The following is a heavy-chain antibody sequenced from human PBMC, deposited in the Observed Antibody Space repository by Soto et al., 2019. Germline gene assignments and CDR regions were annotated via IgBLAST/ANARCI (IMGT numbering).Heavy chain of an antibody. V-gene: IGHV3-21*01. Sequence: GGSLRLSCAASGFTFSSYSMNWVRQAPGKGLEWVSSISSSSSYIYYADSVKGRFTISRDNAKNSLYLQMNSLRAEDTAVYYCAREEAYYYGMDVWGQGTTVTVSS. J-gene: IGHJ6*02. CDR3: AREEAYYYGMDV. CDR1: GFTFSSYS. CDR2: ISSSSSYI.